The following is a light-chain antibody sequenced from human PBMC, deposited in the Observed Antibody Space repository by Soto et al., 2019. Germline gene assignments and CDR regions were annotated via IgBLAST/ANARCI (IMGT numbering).Light chain of an antibody. CDR3: EQYNSYPLT. CDR2: DAS. CDR1: QSISSW. V-gene: IGKV1-5*01. J-gene: IGKJ4*01. Sequence: DIQMTQSPSTLSASVGDRVAITCRASQSISSWLAWYQQKPGKAPKLLIFDASSLESGVPSRFSGSGSGTEFTFIISSLQLDDFATYFCEQYNSYPLTFGGGTKVDIK.